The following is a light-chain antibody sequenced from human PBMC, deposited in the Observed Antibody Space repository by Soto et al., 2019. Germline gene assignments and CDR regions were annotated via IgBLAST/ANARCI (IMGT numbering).Light chain of an antibody. CDR1: QSVSSD. V-gene: IGKV3-15*01. CDR3: QQYASSRT. Sequence: IVMTLSPATLSVSTGERANLSCRASQSVSSDLAWYHQKPGQAPRLLIYGASTRATGIPARFSGSGSGTDFTLTITRLEPEDFAVYYCQQYASSRTFGQGTKVDI. J-gene: IGKJ1*01. CDR2: GAS.